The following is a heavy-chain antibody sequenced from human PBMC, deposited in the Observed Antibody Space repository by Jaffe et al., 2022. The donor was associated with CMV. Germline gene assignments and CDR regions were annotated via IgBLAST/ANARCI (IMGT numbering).Heavy chain of an antibody. D-gene: IGHD2-21*01. J-gene: IGHJ4*02. CDR1: GFTLSNVW. CDR3: TTAGHGANVV. CDR2: ISSATDGGTT. Sequence: EVQLVESGGGLVKSGGSLRLSCVVSGFTLSNVWMNWVRQAPGKGLEWVGRISSATDGGTTDYAAPVKGRFTISRDNSKNTLYLQMNSLKTEDTAVYYCTTAGHGANVVWGQGTLVIVSS. V-gene: IGHV3-15*01.